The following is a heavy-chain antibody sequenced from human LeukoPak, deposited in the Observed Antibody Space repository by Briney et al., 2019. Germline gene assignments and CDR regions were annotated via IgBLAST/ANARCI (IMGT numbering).Heavy chain of an antibody. CDR1: GFTFTDSW. V-gene: IGHV3-74*01. J-gene: IGHJ3*01. D-gene: IGHD2-15*01. CDR3: ARGGGLLG. Sequence: VQPGGPLRLSCAASGFTFTDSWTHWFRQAPGKGLVWVSRINSDGSSTNYADSVKGRFTISTDNAKTTLYLQMNSLRAEDTAVYYCARGGGLLGWGQGTMVTVSS. CDR2: INSDGSST.